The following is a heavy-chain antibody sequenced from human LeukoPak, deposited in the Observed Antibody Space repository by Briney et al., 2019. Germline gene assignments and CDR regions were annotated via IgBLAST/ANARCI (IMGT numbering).Heavy chain of an antibody. CDR2: IKQDGSEK. J-gene: IGHJ4*02. D-gene: IGHD5-18*01. CDR3: ARGRSYGYSYDY. Sequence: GGSLRLSCAAPGFTFSSYWMSWVRQAPGKGLEWVANIKQDGSEKYYVDSVKGRFTISRDNAKNSLYLQMNSLRAEDTAVYYCARGRSYGYSYDYWGQGTLVTVSS. CDR1: GFTFSSYW. V-gene: IGHV3-7*03.